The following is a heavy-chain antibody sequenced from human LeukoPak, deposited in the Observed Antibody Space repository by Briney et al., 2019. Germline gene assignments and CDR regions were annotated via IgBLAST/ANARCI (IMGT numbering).Heavy chain of an antibody. CDR3: ARYYCGADCYYFDY. CDR1: CGPITGHL. V-gene: IGHV4-59*08. J-gene: IGHJ4*02. D-gene: IGHD2-21*02. CDR2: IYYSGST. Sequence: SETLALIWSGFCGPITGHLGSLSPPPPGKGLEWIGYIYYSGSTNYNPSLKSRVTISVDTSKNQFSLKLTSVTAADTAVYYCARYYCGADCYYFDYWGQGTRVTVSS.